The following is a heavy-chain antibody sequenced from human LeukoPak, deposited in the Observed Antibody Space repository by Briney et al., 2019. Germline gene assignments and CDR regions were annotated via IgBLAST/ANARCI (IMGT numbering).Heavy chain of an antibody. CDR1: GYTFTSYY. CDR2: INPNSGGT. Sequence: VASVKVSCKASGYTFTSYYMHWVRQAPGQGLEWMGWINPNSGGTNYAQKFQGRVIMTRDTSISTAYMELSSLRSDDTAMYYCASGLSSLFSFGAALDYYMDVWGKGTPVTVSS. J-gene: IGHJ6*03. CDR3: ASGLSSLFSFGAALDYYMDV. V-gene: IGHV1-2*02. D-gene: IGHD5-18*01.